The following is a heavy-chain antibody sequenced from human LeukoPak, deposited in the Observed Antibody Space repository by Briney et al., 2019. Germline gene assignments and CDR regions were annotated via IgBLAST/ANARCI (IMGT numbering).Heavy chain of an antibody. Sequence: PGGSLRLSCAASGFTFSSYGMHWVRQAPGKGMEGVAVISYDGSNKYYADSVKGRFTISRDNSKNTVYVQMKSQRGEDTAVYYCAKDRYYYDSSGYYYYYYGMDVWGQGTTVTVSS. CDR1: GFTFSSYG. D-gene: IGHD3-22*01. V-gene: IGHV3-30*18. J-gene: IGHJ6*02. CDR3: AKDRYYYDSSGYYYYYYGMDV. CDR2: ISYDGSNK.